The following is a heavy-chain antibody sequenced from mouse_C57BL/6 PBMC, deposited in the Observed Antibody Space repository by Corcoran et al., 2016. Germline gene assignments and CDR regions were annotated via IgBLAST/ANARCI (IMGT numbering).Heavy chain of an antibody. CDR1: GYTFTDYN. D-gene: IGHD2-1*01. J-gene: IGHJ4*01. CDR2: INPNNGGT. CDR3: ARQGVIYYGNTGYAMDY. Sequence: EVQLQQSGPGLVKPGASVKMSCKASGYTFTDYNMHWVKQSHGKSLEWIGYINPNNGGTSYNQKFKGKATLTVNKSSSTAYMELRSLTSEDSAVYYCARQGVIYYGNTGYAMDYWGQGTSVTVSS. V-gene: IGHV1-22*01.